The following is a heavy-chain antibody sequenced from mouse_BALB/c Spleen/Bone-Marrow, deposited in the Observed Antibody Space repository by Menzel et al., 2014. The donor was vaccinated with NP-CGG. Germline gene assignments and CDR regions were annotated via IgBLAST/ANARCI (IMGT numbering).Heavy chain of an antibody. D-gene: IGHD1-2*01. V-gene: IGHV1-9*01. CDR2: ILPGSGST. CDR1: GYTFSSYW. J-gene: IGHJ3*01. CDR3: ARRGHGFAWFAY. Sequence: QVQLKHSGAELMKPGASVKISCKATGYTFSSYWIEWVNQRPGHGLKWIGEILPGSGSTNYNEKFKGKATFTADTSSNTAYMQLSSLTSEDSAVYYCARRGHGFAWFAYWGQGTLVTVSA.